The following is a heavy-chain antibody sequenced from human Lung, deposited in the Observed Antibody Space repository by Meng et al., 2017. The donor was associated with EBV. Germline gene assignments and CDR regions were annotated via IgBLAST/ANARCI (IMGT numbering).Heavy chain of an antibody. CDR2: ISAYNGNT. CDR3: ARDLPGGTKGTWLDL. Sequence: QVWLVQSGAEVKKPGASVKVSCKASGYIFNNYGVSWVRQAPGQGPEWMGWISAYNGNTNYAQNFQGRFTMTTDTSTSTAYMELRSLRSDDTAVYYCARDLPGGTKGTWLDLWGQGTLVTVSS. D-gene: IGHD1-14*01. CDR1: GYIFNNYG. V-gene: IGHV1-18*01. J-gene: IGHJ5*02.